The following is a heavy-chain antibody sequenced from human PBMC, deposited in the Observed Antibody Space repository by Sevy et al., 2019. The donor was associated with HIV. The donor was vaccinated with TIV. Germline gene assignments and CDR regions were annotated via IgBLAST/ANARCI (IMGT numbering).Heavy chain of an antibody. CDR1: GFSFSYYG. Sequence: GGSLRLSCIGSGFSFSYYGIHWVRQFPSKGLDWVALISHDGINEYYADSVKGRFTISRDNSKNTVYLEMNSLRNEDTAIYFCANAYSGSYSHSYLYALDVWGQGTTVTVSS. V-gene: IGHV3-30*18. CDR2: ISHDGINE. D-gene: IGHD1-26*01. CDR3: ANAYSGSYSHSYLYALDV. J-gene: IGHJ6*02.